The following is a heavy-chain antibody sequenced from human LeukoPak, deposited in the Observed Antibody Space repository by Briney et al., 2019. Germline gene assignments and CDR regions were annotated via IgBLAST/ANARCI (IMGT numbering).Heavy chain of an antibody. CDR3: ARGYYDSSYDAFDI. CDR2: ISSSGSTI. D-gene: IGHD3-22*01. V-gene: IGHV3-11*04. J-gene: IGHJ3*02. Sequence: GGSLRLSCAASGFTFSDYYMSWIRQAPGKGLEWVSYISSSGSTIYYADSVKGRFTISRDNAKNSLYLQMNSLRAEDTAVYYCARGYYDSSYDAFDIWGQGTMVTVSS. CDR1: GFTFSDYY.